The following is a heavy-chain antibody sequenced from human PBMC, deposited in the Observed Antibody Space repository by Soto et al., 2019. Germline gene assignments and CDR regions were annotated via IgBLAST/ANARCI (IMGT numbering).Heavy chain of an antibody. CDR1: GGSNTGYY. Sequence: QVQLQESGPGLVQPSETLSLTCTVSGGSNTGYYWSWIRQPPGKGPEWIGNIHYSGSTNYNPSLKSRVTISVDTSKNQFSLRLSSVTAAETAVYYCARHSYYSNPLRFDPWGQGTLVTVSS. CDR2: IHYSGST. D-gene: IGHD4-4*01. V-gene: IGHV4-59*08. CDR3: ARHSYYSNPLRFDP. J-gene: IGHJ5*02.